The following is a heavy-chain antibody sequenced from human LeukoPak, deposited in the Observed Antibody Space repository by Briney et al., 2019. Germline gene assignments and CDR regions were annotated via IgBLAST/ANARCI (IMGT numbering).Heavy chain of an antibody. J-gene: IGHJ4*02. CDR2: ISGSGRST. CDR1: GFTFSNYG. D-gene: IGHD3-22*01. V-gene: IGHV3-23*01. Sequence: GGSLRLSCAASGFTFSNYGMSWVRQAPGKGLEWVSAISGSGRSTYYADSVKGRFTISRDTLRNTLYLQMNSLRAEDTAVYYCAKDMPPYYYDSSGYYLDYRGQGTQVTVSS. CDR3: AKDMPPYYYDSSGYYLDY.